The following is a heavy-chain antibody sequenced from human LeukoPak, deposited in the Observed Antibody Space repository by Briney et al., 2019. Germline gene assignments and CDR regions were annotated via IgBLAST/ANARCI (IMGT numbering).Heavy chain of an antibody. V-gene: IGHV3-48*04. CDR3: TAGSPPDY. CDR1: GFSFSSRT. J-gene: IGHJ4*02. CDR2: ISTSGTTI. Sequence: GGSLRLSCAASGFSFSSRTMNWVRQAPGKGLEWVSHISTSGTTIYYADSVKGRFSISRDNARNSLYLQMNGLRAEDMAVYYCTAGSPPDYWGQGTLVTVSS.